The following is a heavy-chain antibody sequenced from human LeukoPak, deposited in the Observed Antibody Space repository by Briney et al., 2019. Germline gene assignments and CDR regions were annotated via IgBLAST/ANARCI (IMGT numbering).Heavy chain of an antibody. V-gene: IGHV1-69*13. CDR3: ASKRYCSGGSCPKTYYYYGMDV. CDR1: GGTFSSYA. D-gene: IGHD2-15*01. Sequence: SVKVSCKASGGTFSSYAISWVRQAPGQGLEWMGGIIPIFGTANYAQKFQGRVTITADESTSTAYMELSSLRSEDTAVYYCASKRYCSGGSCPKTYYYYGMDVWGQGTTVTVSS. CDR2: IIPIFGTA. J-gene: IGHJ6*02.